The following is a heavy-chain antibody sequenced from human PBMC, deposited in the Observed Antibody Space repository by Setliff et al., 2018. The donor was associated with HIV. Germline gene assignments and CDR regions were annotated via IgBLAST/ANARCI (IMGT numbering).Heavy chain of an antibody. CDR1: GYTFTSYY. J-gene: IGHJ5*02. Sequence: ASVKVSCKASGYTFTSYYMHWVRQAPGQGLEWMGIINPSGGSTSYAQKFQGRVTMTRDTSTSTVYIELSSLRSEDTAVYYCARAQGYCSSTSCYFQDLFDPWGQVTLVTVSS. V-gene: IGHV1-46*01. CDR3: ARAQGYCSSTSCYFQDLFDP. D-gene: IGHD2-2*01. CDR2: INPSGGST.